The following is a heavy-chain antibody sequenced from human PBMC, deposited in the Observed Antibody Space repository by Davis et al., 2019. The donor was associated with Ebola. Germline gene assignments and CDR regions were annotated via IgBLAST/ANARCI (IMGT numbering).Heavy chain of an antibody. CDR3: AKDALWRYFDY. CDR2: ISGGGGIT. J-gene: IGHJ4*02. V-gene: IGHV3-23*01. D-gene: IGHD2/OR15-2a*01. Sequence: PGGSLRLSCAASGFTFSSYAMSWVRQAPGKGLEWVSGISGGGGITFYADSVKGRFIISTDNSKNTLFLQMNSLRAEDTAVYYCAKDALWRYFDYWGQGTLVTVSS. CDR1: GFTFSSYA.